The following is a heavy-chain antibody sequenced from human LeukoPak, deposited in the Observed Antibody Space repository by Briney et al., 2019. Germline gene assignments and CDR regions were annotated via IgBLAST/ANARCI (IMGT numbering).Heavy chain of an antibody. CDR3: AIGIMIFGVAPRMDV. CDR1: GGSISSGDYY. CDR2: IYYSGST. V-gene: IGHV4-30-4*01. J-gene: IGHJ6*04. D-gene: IGHD3-3*01. Sequence: SQTLSLTCTVSGGSISSGDYYWSWIRQPPGKGLESIVYIYYSGSTYYNPSLKSRVTISVERSKNQFSLKLSSVTAADTSVYYCAIGIMIFGVAPRMDVWGEGTTVTVSS.